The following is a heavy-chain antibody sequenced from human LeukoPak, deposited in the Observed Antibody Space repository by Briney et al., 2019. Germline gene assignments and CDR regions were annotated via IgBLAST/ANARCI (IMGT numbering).Heavy chain of an antibody. J-gene: IGHJ3*02. Sequence: SETLSLTCAVYGGSFSGYYWSWIRQPPGKGLEWIGEINHSGSTNYNPSLKSRVTISVDTSKNQFSLKLSSVTAADTAVYYCARIGYYESSGHYSDAFDIWGQGTMVTVSS. D-gene: IGHD3-22*01. CDR3: ARIGYYESSGHYSDAFDI. CDR2: INHSGST. CDR1: GGSFSGYY. V-gene: IGHV4-34*01.